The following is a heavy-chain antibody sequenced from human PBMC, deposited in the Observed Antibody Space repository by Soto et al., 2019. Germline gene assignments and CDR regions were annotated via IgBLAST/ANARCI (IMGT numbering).Heavy chain of an antibody. D-gene: IGHD3-22*01. Sequence: VKVSCKASGGTFSSYAISWVRQAPGQGLEWMGGIIPIFGTANYAQKFQGRVTITADESTSTAYMELSSLRSEDTAVYYCARDYYDSSGYYSPDAFDIWGQGTMVTVSS. CDR1: GGTFSSYA. CDR2: IIPIFGTA. V-gene: IGHV1-69*13. J-gene: IGHJ3*02. CDR3: ARDYYDSSGYYSPDAFDI.